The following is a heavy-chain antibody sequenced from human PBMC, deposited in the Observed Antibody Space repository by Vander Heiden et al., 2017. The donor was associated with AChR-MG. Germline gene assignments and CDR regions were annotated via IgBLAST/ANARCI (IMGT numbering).Heavy chain of an antibody. V-gene: IGHV3-7*01. CDR1: GFTFSSYW. J-gene: IGHJ4*02. Sequence: EVQLVESGGGLVQPGGSLRLSCAASGFTFSSYWRNWVRQAPGKGLEWVANIKQDGSEKYYVDSVKGRFTISRDNAKNSVYLQMISLRAEDTAVYYCVRAVAAAGSYWGQGTLVTVSS. CDR3: VRAVAAAGSY. CDR2: IKQDGSEK. D-gene: IGHD6-13*01.